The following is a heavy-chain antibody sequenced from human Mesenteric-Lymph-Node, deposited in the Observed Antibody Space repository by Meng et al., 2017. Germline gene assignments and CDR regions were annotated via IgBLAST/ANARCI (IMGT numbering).Heavy chain of an antibody. CDR2: IYPGDSET. V-gene: IGHV5-51*01. CDR1: GYSFTTYW. J-gene: IGHJ4*02. CDR3: AREFSNYLDY. Sequence: GESLKISCKGSGYSFTTYWIGWVRQMPGKGLEWMGIIYPGDSETRYSPSFQGQVTISADKSISTAYMQWSSLKASDTAMYYCAREFSNYLDYWGQGTLVTVSS. D-gene: IGHD4-11*01.